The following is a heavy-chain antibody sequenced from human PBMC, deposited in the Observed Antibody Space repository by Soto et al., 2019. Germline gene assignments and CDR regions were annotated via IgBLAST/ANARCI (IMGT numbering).Heavy chain of an antibody. CDR3: ARGEVVSNYGPMNY. CDR2: IDHSGST. CDR1: GGSFGAYY. D-gene: IGHD4-4*01. Sequence: SETLSLTCAVYGGSFGAYYWTWVRQPPGKGLEWIGEIDHSGSTNYNPSLKSRVTISVDTSKNQFSLKLTSVTAADTAFFYCARGEVVSNYGPMNYRGQGTHVTVSS. V-gene: IGHV4-34*01. J-gene: IGHJ4*02.